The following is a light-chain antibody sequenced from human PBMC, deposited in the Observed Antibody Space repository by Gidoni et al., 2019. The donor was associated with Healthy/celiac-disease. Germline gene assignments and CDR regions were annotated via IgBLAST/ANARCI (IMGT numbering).Light chain of an antibody. J-gene: IGKJ2*01. CDR2: AAS. Sequence: DTQMTQSPSSLSASVGDRVTITCRASQSIRSYLNWYQQKPGKAPKLLIYAASSLQSGVSSRFSGSGSGTDFTLTISSLQPEDFATYYCQQSYSTPPYTFGQGTKLEIK. CDR1: QSIRSY. V-gene: IGKV1-39*01. CDR3: QQSYSTPPYT.